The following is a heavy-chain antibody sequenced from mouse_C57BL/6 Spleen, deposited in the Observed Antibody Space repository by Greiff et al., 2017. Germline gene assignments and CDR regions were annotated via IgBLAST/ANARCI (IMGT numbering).Heavy chain of an antibody. CDR1: GYTFTDYY. V-gene: IGHV1-26*01. D-gene: IGHD1-1*01. Sequence: EVKLQQSGPELVKPGASVKISCKASGYTFTDYYMNWVKQSHGKSLEWIGDSNPNNGGTSYNQKFKGKATLTVDKSSSTAYMEIRSLTSEDSAVYYCAVAPWFAYWGQGTLVTVSA. J-gene: IGHJ3*01. CDR3: AVAPWFAY. CDR2: SNPNNGGT.